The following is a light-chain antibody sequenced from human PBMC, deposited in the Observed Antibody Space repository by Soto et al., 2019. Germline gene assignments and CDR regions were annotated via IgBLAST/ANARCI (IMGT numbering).Light chain of an antibody. J-gene: IGLJ2*01. CDR1: SGHSRNA. Sequence: QSVLTQSPSASASLGASVKLTCTLSSGHSRNAIAWHQQQPEKGPRYLMKINSDGSHIKGDEIPDRFSGSSSGAERYLTISSLQFEDEADYYCQAWVTGIEVFGGGTKVTVL. CDR2: INSDGSH. V-gene: IGLV4-69*01. CDR3: QAWVTGIEV.